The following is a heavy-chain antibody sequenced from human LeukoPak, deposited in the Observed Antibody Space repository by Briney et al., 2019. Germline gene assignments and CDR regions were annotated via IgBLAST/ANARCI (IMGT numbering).Heavy chain of an antibody. CDR2: ISGSGGST. V-gene: IGHV3-23*01. J-gene: IGHJ5*02. CDR1: GFTFSSYA. D-gene: IGHD2-2*01. Sequence: GGSLRLSCAASGFTFSSYAMSWVRQAQGKGLEWVSAISGSGGSTYYADSVKGRFTISRDNSKNTLYLQMNSLRAEDTAVYYCAREGIVVVPAAILHWFDPWGQGTLVTVSS. CDR3: AREGIVVVPAAILHWFDP.